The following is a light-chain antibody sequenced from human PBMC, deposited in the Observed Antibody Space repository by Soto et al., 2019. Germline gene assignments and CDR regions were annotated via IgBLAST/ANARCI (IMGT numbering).Light chain of an antibody. Sequence: EIVLTQSPATLSLSPGETATLSCRASQSVSSSLAWYQQKPGQTPSLLIYYASNRATGIPARFSGSGSGTDFTLTVSSLEPEDFAVYYCQQRSSWPLTFGGGTKVEIK. CDR3: QQRSSWPLT. CDR1: QSVSSS. CDR2: YAS. J-gene: IGKJ4*01. V-gene: IGKV3-11*01.